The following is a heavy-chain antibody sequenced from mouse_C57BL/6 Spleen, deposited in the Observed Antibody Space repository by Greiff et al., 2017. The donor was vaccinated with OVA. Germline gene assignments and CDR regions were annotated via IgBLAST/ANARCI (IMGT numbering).Heavy chain of an antibody. CDR1: GFNIKNTY. J-gene: IGHJ1*03. CDR3: ASPITTVVDWYFDV. D-gene: IGHD1-1*01. CDR2: IDPANGNT. Sequence: EVKLQESVAELVRPGASVKLSCTASGFNIKNTYMHWVKQRPEQGLEWIGRIDPANGNTKYAPKFQGKATITADTSSNTAYLQLSSLTSEDTAIYYCASPITTVVDWYFDVWGTGTTVTVSS. V-gene: IGHV14-3*01.